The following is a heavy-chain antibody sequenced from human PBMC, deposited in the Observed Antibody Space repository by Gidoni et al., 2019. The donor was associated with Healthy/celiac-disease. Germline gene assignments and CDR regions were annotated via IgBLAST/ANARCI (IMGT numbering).Heavy chain of an antibody. D-gene: IGHD3-3*01. CDR2: IYYSGST. J-gene: IGHJ4*02. V-gene: IGHV4-30-4*01. CDR3: ARQGYDFWSGYYGPFDY. Sequence: QVQLQESGPGLVKPSQTLSLTCTVSVGSISSGDYYWSWIRQPPGKGLEWIGYIYYSGSTYYNPSLKSRVTISVDTSKNQFSLKLSSVTAADTAVYYCARQGYDFWSGYYGPFDYWGQGTLVTVSS. CDR1: VGSISSGDYY.